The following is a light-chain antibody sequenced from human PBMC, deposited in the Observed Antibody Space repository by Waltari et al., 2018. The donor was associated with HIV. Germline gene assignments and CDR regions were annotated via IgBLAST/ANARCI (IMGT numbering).Light chain of an antibody. V-gene: IGLV2-14*03. Sequence: QSALTQPASVSGSPGQSITISCFGTSSDIGAYDYVPWYQQRPGKAPRVMIYDVSNRPSGVPVRFSGSKSGDSASLTISGLQAEDEAHYHCCAYSSDNTPVFGGGTRLTVL. CDR2: DVS. CDR1: SSDIGAYDY. J-gene: IGLJ3*02. CDR3: CAYSSDNTPV.